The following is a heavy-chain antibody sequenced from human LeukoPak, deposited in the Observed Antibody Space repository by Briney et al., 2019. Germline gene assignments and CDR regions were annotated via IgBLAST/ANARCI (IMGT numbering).Heavy chain of an antibody. CDR3: ATGLWFGKYLDV. V-gene: IGHV1-69*13. D-gene: IGHD3-10*01. J-gene: IGHJ6*04. CDR1: GGTFSSYA. Sequence: ASVTVSCKASGGTFSSYAISWVRQAPGQGLEWMGGIIPIFGTANYAQKFQGRVTITADESTSTAYMELSSLRSEDTAVYYCATGLWFGKYLDVWGKGTTVTISS. CDR2: IIPIFGTA.